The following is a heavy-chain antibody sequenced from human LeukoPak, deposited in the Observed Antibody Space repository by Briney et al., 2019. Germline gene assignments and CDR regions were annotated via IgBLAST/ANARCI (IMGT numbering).Heavy chain of an antibody. CDR3: TLLAVASDFDY. Sequence: GGSLRLSCAVSRFPFSVYEMNWVRQAPGKGLEWVSNIASSGTTKYYADSVKGRFSISRDNAKSSLYLQMNSLRVEDTAVYYCTLLAVASDFDYWGQGALVTISS. CDR2: IASSGTTK. V-gene: IGHV3-48*03. J-gene: IGHJ4*02. D-gene: IGHD6-19*01. CDR1: RFPFSVYE.